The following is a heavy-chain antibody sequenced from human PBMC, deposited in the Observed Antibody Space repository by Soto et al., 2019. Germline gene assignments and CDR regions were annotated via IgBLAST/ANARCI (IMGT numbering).Heavy chain of an antibody. V-gene: IGHV4-4*02. CDR2: IYRSGST. CDR1: GGSISSSNW. D-gene: IGHD1-26*01. CDR3: ARDRYSGSYSWFDP. J-gene: IGHJ5*02. Sequence: PSETLSLTCAVSGGSISSSNWWSWVRQPPGKGLEWIGEIYRSGSTNYNPSLKSRVTISVDKSKNQFSLKLSSVTAADTAVYYCARDRYSGSYSWFDPWGQGTLVTVSS.